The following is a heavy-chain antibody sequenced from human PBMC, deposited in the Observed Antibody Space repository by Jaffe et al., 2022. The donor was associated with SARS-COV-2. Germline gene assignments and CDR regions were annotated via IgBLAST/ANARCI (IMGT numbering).Heavy chain of an antibody. V-gene: IGHV3-66*02. CDR3: ADHWRWGH. Sequence: EVQLVESGGGLVQPGGSLRLSCAASGFTVSTNYMTWVRQAPGKGLEWVSVIYSGGATNYADSVKGRFTISRDHSNNTLYLQMNSLRPEDTAVYYCADHWRWGHWGQGTLVTVSS. CDR1: GFTVSTNY. D-gene: IGHD2-8*02. J-gene: IGHJ4*02. CDR2: IYSGGAT.